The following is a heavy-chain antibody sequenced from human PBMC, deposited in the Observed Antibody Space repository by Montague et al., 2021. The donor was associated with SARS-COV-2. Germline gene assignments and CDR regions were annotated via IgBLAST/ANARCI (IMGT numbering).Heavy chain of an antibody. Sequence: SETLSLTCTVSAGSISSHYWSWIRQPPGKALEWIGYVYYTGSTKYNPSLKSRVPMSVDTPKNRFSLSLRSLTAADTAVYYCARAQNTCFIANCVNYFDFWGLGALVTVSS. J-gene: IGHJ4*02. CDR1: AGSISSHY. V-gene: IGHV4-59*11. CDR3: ARAQNTCFIANCVNYFDF. CDR2: VYYTGST. D-gene: IGHD1-1*01.